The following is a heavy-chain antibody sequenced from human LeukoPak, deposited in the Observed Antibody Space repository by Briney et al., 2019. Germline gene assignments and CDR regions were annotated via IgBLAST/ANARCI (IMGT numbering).Heavy chain of an antibody. V-gene: IGHV1-69*13. CDR1: GYSLTTYY. CDR2: IIPIFGTA. Sequence: ASVKVSCKASGYSLTTYYMHWVRQAPGQGLEWMGGIIPIFGTANYAQKFQGRVTITADESTSTAYMELSSLRSGDTAVYYCARGNCSSTSCYLHYYYGMDVWGQGTTVTVSS. CDR3: ARGNCSSTSCYLHYYYGMDV. D-gene: IGHD2-2*01. J-gene: IGHJ6*02.